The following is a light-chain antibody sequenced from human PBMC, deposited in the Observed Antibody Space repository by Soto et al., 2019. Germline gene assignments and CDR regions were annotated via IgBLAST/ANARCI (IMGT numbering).Light chain of an antibody. J-gene: IGKJ4*01. CDR1: QGMSTY. CDR2: SAS. CDR3: QQLNGYPLA. Sequence: DIRLTQSPSFLSASVGDTVTITCRASQGMSTYLAWYQQKPGKVPKLLIRSASTLQSGVPPRFSGGGSGTEFTLTISTLQPDDSGIYYCQQLNGYPLAFGGGPNVEIK. V-gene: IGKV1-9*01.